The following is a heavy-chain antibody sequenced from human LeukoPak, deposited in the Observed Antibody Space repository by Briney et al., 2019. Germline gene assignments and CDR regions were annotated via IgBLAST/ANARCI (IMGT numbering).Heavy chain of an antibody. CDR3: ERDGSGSRTYFLH. D-gene: IGHD1-26*01. CDR2: ISVYNDNT. CDR1: VYTFTRYG. V-gene: IGHV1-18*04. Sequence: ASEKVSCKASVYTFTRYGIIWVPQAPAQGLEWMGGISVYNDNTNYAQKFQGRVTMTTDSSTSTAYTELRSLRSDDPAVYYCERDGSGSRTYFLHWGQGILVTVSS. J-gene: IGHJ1*01.